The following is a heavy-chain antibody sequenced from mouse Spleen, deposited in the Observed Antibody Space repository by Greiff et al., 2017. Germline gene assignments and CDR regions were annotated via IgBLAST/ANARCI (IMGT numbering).Heavy chain of an antibody. D-gene: IGHD1-1*01. CDR2: ISSGGGNT. CDR1: GFTFSSYA. J-gene: IGHJ1*01. CDR3: ARQGTTVDWYFDV. V-gene: IGHV5-9*04. Sequence: DVKLVESGGGLVKLGGSLKLSCAASGFTFSSYAMSWVRQTPEKRLEWVATISSGGGNTYYPDSVKGRFTISRDNAKNTLYLQMSSLKSEDTAMYYCARQGTTVDWYFDVWGAGTTVTVSS.